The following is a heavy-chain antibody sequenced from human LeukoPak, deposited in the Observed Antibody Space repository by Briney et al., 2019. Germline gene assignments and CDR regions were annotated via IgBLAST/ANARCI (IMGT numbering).Heavy chain of an antibody. J-gene: IGHJ3*02. CDR3: ARERIIGEMATVSEAFDI. Sequence: GGSLRLSCAASGFTFSSYWMRWVRQAPGKGLEWVANINHDGSTKYYADSVKGRFTVSRDNAKNSLYLQMNSLRAEDTAVYYCARERIIGEMATVSEAFDIWGQGTMVTVSS. V-gene: IGHV3-7*03. D-gene: IGHD5-24*01. CDR2: INHDGSTK. CDR1: GFTFSSYW.